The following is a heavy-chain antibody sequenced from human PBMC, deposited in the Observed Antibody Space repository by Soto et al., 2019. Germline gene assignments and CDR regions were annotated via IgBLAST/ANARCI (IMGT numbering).Heavy chain of an antibody. CDR2: IYWDDDK. CDR1: GFSLSTSGVG. CDR3: AHILSGYNAFDI. D-gene: IGHD3-10*01. Sequence: QITLKESGPTLVKPTQTLTLTCTFSGFSLSTSGVGVGWIRQPPGKALEWLALIYWDDDKRYSPSLKSRLTITNDTSKNQVVLTMTTMDPVDTATYYCAHILSGYNAFDIWGQGTMVTVSS. V-gene: IGHV2-5*02. J-gene: IGHJ3*02.